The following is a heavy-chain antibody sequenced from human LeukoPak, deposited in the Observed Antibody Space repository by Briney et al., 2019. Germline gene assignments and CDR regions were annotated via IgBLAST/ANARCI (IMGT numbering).Heavy chain of an antibody. D-gene: IGHD4-17*01. J-gene: IGHJ4*02. Sequence: TGGSLTLSCEASGFTFSDSAMHWVRQTPGKGLEWVAFISNDSDNEYCVDLAKRRFSISRDNSKNTLYLQKNSLRTEDTALFYCARRHDSGDYYFVTWGQGTLVTVSS. CDR1: GFTFSDSA. CDR3: ARRHDSGDYYFVT. CDR2: ISNDSDNE. V-gene: IGHV3-30-3*01.